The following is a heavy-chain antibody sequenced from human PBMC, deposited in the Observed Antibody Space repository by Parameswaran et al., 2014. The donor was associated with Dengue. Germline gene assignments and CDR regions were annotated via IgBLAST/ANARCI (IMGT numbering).Heavy chain of an antibody. Sequence: VRQAPGKGLEWVANIKQDGSEKYYVDSVKGRFTISRDNAKNSLYLQMNSLRAEDTAVYYCATLLPAAMPDYWGQGTLVTVSS. J-gene: IGHJ4*02. CDR3: ATLLPAAMPDY. V-gene: IGHV3-7*02. D-gene: IGHD2-2*01. CDR2: IKQDGSEK.